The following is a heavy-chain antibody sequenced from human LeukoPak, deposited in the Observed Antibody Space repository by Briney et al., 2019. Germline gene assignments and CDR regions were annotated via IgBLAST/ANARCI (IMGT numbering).Heavy chain of an antibody. Sequence: PSETLSLTCTVSGGSISSRGYYWGWIRQPPGKGLEWIGSIYYNGGAYSNPSLKSRVTISVDTSKNQFSLKLSSVTAADTAVYYCARRYGYNYGHGDYWGQGTLVTVSS. CDR1: GGSISSRGYY. CDR2: IYYNGGA. V-gene: IGHV4-39*01. J-gene: IGHJ4*02. CDR3: ARRYGYNYGHGDY. D-gene: IGHD5-18*01.